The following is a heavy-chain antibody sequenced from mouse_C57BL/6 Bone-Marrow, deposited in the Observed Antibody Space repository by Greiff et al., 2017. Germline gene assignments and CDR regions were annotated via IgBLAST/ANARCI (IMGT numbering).Heavy chain of an antibody. Sequence: QVQLQQPGAELVKPGASVKMSCKASGYTFTSYWITWVKQRPGQGLEWIGDIYPGSGSTNYNEKFKSKATLTVDTSSSTAYMQLRSLTSEDSAVYYCARYYYSNERIYWGQGALVTVSA. V-gene: IGHV1-55*01. J-gene: IGHJ3*01. CDR1: GYTFTSYW. D-gene: IGHD2-5*01. CDR2: IYPGSGST. CDR3: ARYYYSNERIY.